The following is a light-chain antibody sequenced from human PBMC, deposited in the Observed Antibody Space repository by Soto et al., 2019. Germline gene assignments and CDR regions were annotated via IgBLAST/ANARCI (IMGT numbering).Light chain of an antibody. CDR2: GVS. J-gene: IGLJ1*01. CDR1: GSDIGNYNY. Sequence: QSALTQPASVSGSPGQSITISCTGTGSDIGNYNYVSWYQQHPGKAPKLIIYGVSNRPSGVSNRFSGSKSGNTASLTISGLQADDEADYYCSSYTTANTYVFGSGTKLTVL. V-gene: IGLV2-14*01. CDR3: SSYTTANTYV.